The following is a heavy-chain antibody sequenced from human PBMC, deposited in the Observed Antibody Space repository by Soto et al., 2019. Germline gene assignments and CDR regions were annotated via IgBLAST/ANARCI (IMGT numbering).Heavy chain of an antibody. J-gene: IGHJ4*02. D-gene: IGHD3-10*01. Sequence: PGGPLSLSCVGFGFRLNEYEITWARKAPGKGLEWISYINSGGSLIYYAASVKGRFTISRDNYKDSVYLQMNSLRADDTALYYCARETSYGQSATIVGEFWGQGTLVTVSS. CDR3: ARETSYGQSATIVGEF. CDR2: INSGGSLI. CDR1: GFRLNEYE. V-gene: IGHV3-48*03.